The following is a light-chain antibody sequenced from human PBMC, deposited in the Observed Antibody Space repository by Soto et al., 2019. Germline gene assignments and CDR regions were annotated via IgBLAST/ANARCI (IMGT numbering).Light chain of an antibody. Sequence: DIQMTQSPSSLSASVGDRVTTTCRASQDIRNDLDWFQQTPGKAPKRLIYGASSLQTGVPLRFTGSGSGTEFTLTISSLQPEDVATYYCLQHKTDPWTFGQGTKV. CDR2: GAS. CDR3: LQHKTDPWT. V-gene: IGKV1-17*01. CDR1: QDIRND. J-gene: IGKJ1*01.